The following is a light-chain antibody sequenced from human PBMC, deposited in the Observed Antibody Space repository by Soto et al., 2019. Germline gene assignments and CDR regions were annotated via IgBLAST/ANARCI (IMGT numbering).Light chain of an antibody. J-gene: IGKJ4*01. Sequence: DIQMTQSPSTLSASIGDRVTITCRASQSIGSELAWYQQKPGKAPKLLIYKASSLESGVPSTFSGSGSGTEFSLTVSSLQPDDFATYYCLQYDIYPLTFGGGTKVAIK. CDR2: KAS. CDR1: QSIGSE. V-gene: IGKV1-5*03. CDR3: LQYDIYPLT.